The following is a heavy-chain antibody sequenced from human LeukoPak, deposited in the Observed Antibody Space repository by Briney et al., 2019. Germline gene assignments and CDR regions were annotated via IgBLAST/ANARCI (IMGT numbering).Heavy chain of an antibody. Sequence: GGSLRLSCAASGFTVSSNYMSWVRQAPGKGLEWVSVIYSGGSTYYADSVKGRFTISRDNSKNTLYLQMNSLRAEDTAVYYCAREFSGYDGWGFDYWGQGTLVTVSS. V-gene: IGHV3-66*01. CDR3: AREFSGYDGWGFDY. J-gene: IGHJ4*02. CDR2: IYSGGST. D-gene: IGHD5-12*01. CDR1: GFTVSSNY.